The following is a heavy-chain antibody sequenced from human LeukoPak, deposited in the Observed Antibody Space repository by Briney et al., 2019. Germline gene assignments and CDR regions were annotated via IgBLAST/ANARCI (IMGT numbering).Heavy chain of an antibody. J-gene: IGHJ1*01. CDR3: ATILVGAGEYFQQ. CDR1: GLSFSYYY. V-gene: IGHV3-11*01. CDR2: NSSGGDIM. Sequence: EASLIPSSAAGGLSFSYYYGSGSHQPAGKLVQWVSYNSSGGDIMQYADSVKGRFTSSRDNANNSGYLEMNSLGAEDTAVYYCATILVGAGEYFQQWGQGTLVTVSS. D-gene: IGHD2-2*01.